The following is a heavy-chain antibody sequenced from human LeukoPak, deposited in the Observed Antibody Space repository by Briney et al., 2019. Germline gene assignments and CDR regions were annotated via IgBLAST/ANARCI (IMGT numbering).Heavy chain of an antibody. CDR1: SFTFSSYN. V-gene: IGHV3-21*01. D-gene: IGHD2-15*01. Sequence: GGSLRLSCAASSFTFSSYNMNWVRQAPGKGLEWVSSISSSGSYIYYRDSVKGRFTISRDNAKNSLYLQMNSLRAEDTAIYYCARQPQVAHFDYWGQGTLVSVSS. CDR2: ISSSGSYI. J-gene: IGHJ4*02. CDR3: ARQPQVAHFDY.